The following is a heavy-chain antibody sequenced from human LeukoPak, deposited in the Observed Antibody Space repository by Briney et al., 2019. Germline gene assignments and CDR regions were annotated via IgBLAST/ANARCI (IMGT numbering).Heavy chain of an antibody. J-gene: IGHJ6*03. V-gene: IGHV3-7*01. CDR1: GFTFSNAW. Sequence: GGSLRLSCEGSGFTFSNAWMSWVRQAPGKGLEWVANIKQDGSEKYYVDSVKGRFTISRDNAKNTLYLQMNSLRAEDTAVYYCARGDSSGWKRGNYYYYYYMDVWGKGTTVTISS. D-gene: IGHD6-19*01. CDR3: ARGDSSGWKRGNYYYYYYMDV. CDR2: IKQDGSEK.